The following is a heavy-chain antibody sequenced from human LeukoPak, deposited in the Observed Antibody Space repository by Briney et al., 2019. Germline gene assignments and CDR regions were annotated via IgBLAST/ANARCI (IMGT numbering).Heavy chain of an antibody. V-gene: IGHV3-23*01. CDR1: GFTFSSYA. Sequence: GGSLRLSCAASGFTFSSYAMSWVRQAPGKGLEWVSAISGSGGSTYYADSVKGRFTISRDNSKDTLYLQMNSLRAEDTAVYYCAKVSSSGRAFDIWGQGTMVTVSS. J-gene: IGHJ3*02. CDR3: AKVSSSGRAFDI. D-gene: IGHD6-19*01. CDR2: ISGSGGST.